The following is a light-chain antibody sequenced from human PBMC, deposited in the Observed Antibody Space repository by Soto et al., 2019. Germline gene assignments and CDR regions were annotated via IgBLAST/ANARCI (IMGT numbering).Light chain of an antibody. Sequence: SYELTQSPSVSVAPGKTARITCGGNNIGSKSVHWYQQKPGQAPVVVIYYDSDRPSGIPERFSGSNSGDTATLTISRVEAGDEADYYCQLWDSRSDHPVFGGGTKLTVL. CDR3: QLWDSRSDHPV. CDR2: YDS. J-gene: IGLJ2*01. CDR1: NIGSKS. V-gene: IGLV3-21*04.